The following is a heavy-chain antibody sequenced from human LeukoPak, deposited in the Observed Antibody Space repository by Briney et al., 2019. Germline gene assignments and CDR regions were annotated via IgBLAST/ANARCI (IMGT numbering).Heavy chain of an antibody. CDR3: ARASSYYGDFDY. CDR2: INPNSGGT. V-gene: IGHV1-2*02. J-gene: IGHJ4*02. CDR1: GYTFTGYY. D-gene: IGHD4-17*01. Sequence: ASVKVSCTASGYTFTGYYMHWVRQAPGQGLEWMGWINPNSGGTNYAQKFQGRVTMTRDTSISTAYMELSRLRSDDTAVYYCARASSYYGDFDYWGQGTLVTVSS.